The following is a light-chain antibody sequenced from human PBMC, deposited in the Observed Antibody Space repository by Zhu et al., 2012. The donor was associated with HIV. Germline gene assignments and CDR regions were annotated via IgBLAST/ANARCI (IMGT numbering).Light chain of an antibody. J-gene: IGKJ3*01. Sequence: AIRMTQSPPSLSASTGDKVTITCRASQGVSSYLAWYQQKSGKAPKLLIYGASTLQSGVPSRFSGSGSGTDFTLTISCLQSEDFATYYCQQYYSYPRVTFGPGPKW. CDR3: QQYYSYPRVT. V-gene: IGKV1-8*01. CDR2: GAS. CDR1: QGVSSY.